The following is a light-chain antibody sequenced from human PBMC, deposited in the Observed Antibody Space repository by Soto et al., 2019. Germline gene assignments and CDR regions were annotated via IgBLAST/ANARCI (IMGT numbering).Light chain of an antibody. CDR3: QHYGTSPWT. CDR2: DTS. J-gene: IGKJ1*01. CDR1: QFISSSY. V-gene: IGKV3-20*01. Sequence: IVLPQSPGTLSLSQGERATLSCRASQFISSSYLTWYQQKPGQAPRLLIYDTSRRATGTPDRFSGSGSGTDFTLTISRLEPEDFAFYYCQHYGTSPWTFGQGTKWIS.